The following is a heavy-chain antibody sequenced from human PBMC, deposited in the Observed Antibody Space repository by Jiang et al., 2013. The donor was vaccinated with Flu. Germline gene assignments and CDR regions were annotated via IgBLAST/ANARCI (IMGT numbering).Heavy chain of an antibody. J-gene: IGHJ6*02. CDR3: ARHPRELRYYYGMDV. CDR2: IYYSGST. V-gene: IGHV4-59*08. D-gene: IGHD2-15*01. Sequence: GPGLVKPSETLSLTCTVSGGSISSYYWSWIRQPPGKGLEWIGYIYYSGSTNYNPSLKSRVTISVDTSKNQFSLKLSSVTAADTAVYYCARHPRELRYYYGMDVWGQGTTVTVSS. CDR1: GGSISSYY.